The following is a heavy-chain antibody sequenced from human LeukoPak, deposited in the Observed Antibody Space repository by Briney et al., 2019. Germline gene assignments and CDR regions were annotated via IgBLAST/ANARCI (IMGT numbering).Heavy chain of an antibody. CDR2: IYYSGST. V-gene: IGHV4-30-4*08. CDR1: GGSISSGDYY. Sequence: SQTVSLTCNVSGGSISSGDYYWSWIRQPPGKGLEWIGYIYYSGSTYYNPSLKSRVTLSVDTSKNQFSLRLSSVTAADTAVYYCAGEGHYYDDTGYYYGGEDYWGQGTLVTVSS. J-gene: IGHJ4*02. CDR3: AGEGHYYDDTGYYYGGEDY. D-gene: IGHD3-22*01.